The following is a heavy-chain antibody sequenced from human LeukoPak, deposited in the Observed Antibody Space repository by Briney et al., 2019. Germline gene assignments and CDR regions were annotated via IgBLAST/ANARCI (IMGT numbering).Heavy chain of an antibody. CDR2: IKQDGSEK. V-gene: IGHV3-7*01. J-gene: IGHJ6*04. Sequence: GGSLRLSCAASGFTFSSYWMSWVRQAPGKGLECVANIKQDGSEKYYVDSVKGRFTISRDNAENSLYLQMNSLRAEDTAVYYCASRRVRTNLHVDVWGKGTTVTVSS. D-gene: IGHD2-2*01. CDR3: ASRRVRTNLHVDV. CDR1: GFTFSSYW.